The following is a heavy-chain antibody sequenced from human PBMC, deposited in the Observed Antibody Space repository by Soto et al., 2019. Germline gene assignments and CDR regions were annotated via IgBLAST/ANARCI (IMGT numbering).Heavy chain of an antibody. CDR1: GFTFSRYG. V-gene: IGHV3-30*19. CDR3: ARGWIQLWPSYFFDY. D-gene: IGHD5-18*01. CDR2: ISYDGSNK. Sequence: GGSLRLSCATSGFTFSRYGMHWVRQAPGKGLEWVAVISYDGSNKFYADSVKGRFTISRDNSKNTLFLQMNSLRPDDTAVYYCARGWIQLWPSYFFDYWGQGTPVTVSS. J-gene: IGHJ4*02.